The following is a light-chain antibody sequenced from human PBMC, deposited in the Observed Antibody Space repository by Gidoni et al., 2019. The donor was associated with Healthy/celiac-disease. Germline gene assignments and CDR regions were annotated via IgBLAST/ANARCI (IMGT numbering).Light chain of an antibody. Sequence: DIQMTQSPSSLSASVGDRVTIPFQASQDISNYLNWYQQNPGNAPKLLIYDASNLETGVPSRFSGSGSGTDFTFTISSLQPEDIATYYCQQYDNLPPLFTFGPGTKVDIK. CDR1: QDISNY. J-gene: IGKJ3*01. CDR3: QQYDNLPPLFT. V-gene: IGKV1-33*01. CDR2: DAS.